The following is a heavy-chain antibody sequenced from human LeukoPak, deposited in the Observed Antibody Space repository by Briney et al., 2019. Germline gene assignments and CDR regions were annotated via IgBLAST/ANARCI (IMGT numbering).Heavy chain of an antibody. J-gene: IGHJ6*03. CDR3: ARPFLAGGYYMDV. Sequence: SGGSLRLSCAASEFTFSTYGMHWVRQAPGKGLEWVAVISYDGSHIYYADSVKGRFTISRDNSKNTLYLQMNSLRAEDTAVYYCARPFLAGGYYMDVWGKGTTVSVSS. V-gene: IGHV3-30*03. CDR1: EFTFSTYG. CDR2: ISYDGSHI. D-gene: IGHD2/OR15-2a*01.